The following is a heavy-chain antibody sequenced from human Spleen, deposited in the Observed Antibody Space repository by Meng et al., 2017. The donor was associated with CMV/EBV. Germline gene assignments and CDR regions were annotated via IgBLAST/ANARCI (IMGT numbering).Heavy chain of an antibody. CDR1: GFTFSNAW. CDR3: TKGNGVVPAAIVDYFDY. V-gene: IGHV3-23*01. J-gene: IGHJ4*02. D-gene: IGHD2-2*01. CDR2: ISVGGST. Sequence: GESLKISCAASGFTFSNAWMSWVRQAPGKGLEWVSTISVGGSTYYADSVKGRFTISRDNSKNTLYLQMNSLRAEDTAVYYCTKGNGVVPAAIVDYFDYWGQGTLVTVSS.